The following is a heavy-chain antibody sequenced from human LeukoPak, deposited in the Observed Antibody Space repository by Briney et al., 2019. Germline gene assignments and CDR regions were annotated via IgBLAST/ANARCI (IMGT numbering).Heavy chain of an antibody. V-gene: IGHV3-23*01. CDR3: ARGVYWSLDY. CDR1: GFIFNTNG. Sequence: GGSLRLSCAISGFIFNTNGMNWVRQSPGKGLEWLATIAGGDESTYYADSVKGRFAISRDNSKNTVFLHMNSLRVEDTAVYYCARGVYWSLDYWGQGTPVTVSS. D-gene: IGHD1-1*01. CDR2: IAGGDEST. J-gene: IGHJ4*02.